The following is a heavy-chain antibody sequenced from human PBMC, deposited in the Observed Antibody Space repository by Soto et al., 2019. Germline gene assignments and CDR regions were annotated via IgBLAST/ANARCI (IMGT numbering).Heavy chain of an antibody. Sequence: QITLKESGPTLVKPTQTLTLTCTFSGFSLSTNGVGVGWIRQPPGKALEWLALIYWDDSKEYSPSLRSRLTTPKDTSRNQVGLTLTNMDPVDTATYYCAKKGGGDYILGYWGQGTLVTVSA. CDR2: IYWDDSK. J-gene: IGHJ4*02. CDR3: AKKGGGDYILGY. CDR1: GFSLSTNGVG. V-gene: IGHV2-5*02. D-gene: IGHD4-17*01.